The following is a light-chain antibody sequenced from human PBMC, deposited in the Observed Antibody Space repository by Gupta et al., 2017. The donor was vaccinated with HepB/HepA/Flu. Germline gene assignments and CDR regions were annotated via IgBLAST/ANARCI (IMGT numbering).Light chain of an antibody. CDR2: DGS. CDR1: QSVSSN. V-gene: IGKV3-15*01. CDR3: QQDKHSPPIT. Sequence: EVVMTQSPATLSVSPGERATLSCRASQSVSSNLAWYKQKPGQAPRLLIYDGSTMDTSITDRFSGSGSGAEFTLTISSLQSEDVAIYYCQQDKHSPPITFGRGTKVEIK. J-gene: IGKJ4*01.